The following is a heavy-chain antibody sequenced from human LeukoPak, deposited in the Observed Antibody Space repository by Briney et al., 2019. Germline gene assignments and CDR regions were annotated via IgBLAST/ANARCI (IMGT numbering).Heavy chain of an antibody. D-gene: IGHD3-3*01. CDR2: ISSSSSTI. Sequence: PGGSLRLSCAASGFTFSSYSMNWVRQAPGKGLEWVSYISSSSSTIYYADSVKGRFTISRDNAKNSLYLQMNSLRAEDAAVYYCARLRIFGVVINDDYWGQGTLVTVSS. J-gene: IGHJ4*02. CDR1: GFTFSSYS. CDR3: ARLRIFGVVINDDY. V-gene: IGHV3-48*01.